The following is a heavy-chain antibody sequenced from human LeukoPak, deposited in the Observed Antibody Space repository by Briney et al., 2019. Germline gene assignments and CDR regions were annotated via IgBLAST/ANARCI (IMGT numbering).Heavy chain of an antibody. D-gene: IGHD6-13*01. V-gene: IGHV3-33*01. CDR3: AREWGAAVDY. J-gene: IGHJ4*02. Sequence: PGGSLRLSCAASGFTFSSYGMHWVRQAPGKGLEWVAVIWYGGSNKYYADSVKGRFTISRDNSKNTLYLQMNSLRPEDTAVYYCAREWGAAVDYWGQGTLVTVSS. CDR2: IWYGGSNK. CDR1: GFTFSSYG.